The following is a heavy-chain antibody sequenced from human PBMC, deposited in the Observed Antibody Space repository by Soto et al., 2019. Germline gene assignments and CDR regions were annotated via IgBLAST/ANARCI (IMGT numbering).Heavy chain of an antibody. CDR3: ARRFGSGSYYSY. CDR1: GFSLSSSEVG. CDR2: IYWNDDK. J-gene: IGHJ4*02. V-gene: IGHV2-5*01. Sequence: QITLKESGPTLVKPTQTLTLTCSFSGFSLSSSEVGVGWIRQPPGKSLEWLALIYWNDDKRYSPSLKSRLTITKDTSKNQVVLTMNNMDPVDTATYYCARRFGSGSYYSYWGPGTLVTVSS. D-gene: IGHD3-10*01.